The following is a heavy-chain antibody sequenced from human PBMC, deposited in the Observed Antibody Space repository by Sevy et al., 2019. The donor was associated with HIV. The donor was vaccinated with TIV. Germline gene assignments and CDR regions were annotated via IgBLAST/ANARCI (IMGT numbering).Heavy chain of an antibody. CDR3: ARDWAPGYYYDAIGVKRDYYFDY. J-gene: IGHJ4*02. V-gene: IGHV1-18*01. Sequence: ASVKVSCKASDYTFSTQGFNWVRQAPGQGLEWMGWISAYNGNTKYAQKFQGRVTMTTDTSTITAYMELRSLTSDDTAVYYCARDWAPGYYYDAIGVKRDYYFDYWGQGTLVTVSS. CDR1: DYTFSTQG. CDR2: ISAYNGNT. D-gene: IGHD3-22*01.